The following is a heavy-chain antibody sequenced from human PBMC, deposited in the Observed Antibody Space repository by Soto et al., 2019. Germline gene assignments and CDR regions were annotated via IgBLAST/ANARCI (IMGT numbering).Heavy chain of an antibody. CDR3: AHTTGGGNSLDY. Sequence: QITLKESGPTLVKPTQTLTLTCTFSGFSLSTSGVRVGWIRQPPGKALEWLALIYWDDDKHYSPSLKTRLTIAKDTCKNQVVLTMTNMDPVDTATYYCAHTTGGGNSLDYWGQGTLVTVSS. J-gene: IGHJ4*02. D-gene: IGHD2-21*02. CDR2: IYWDDDK. V-gene: IGHV2-5*02. CDR1: GFSLSTSGVR.